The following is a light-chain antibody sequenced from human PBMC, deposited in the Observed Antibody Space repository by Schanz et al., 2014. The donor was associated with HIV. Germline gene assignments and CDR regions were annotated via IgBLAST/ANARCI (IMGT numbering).Light chain of an antibody. J-gene: IGKJ2*02. CDR2: QAS. Sequence: DIQMTQSPSTLSASVGDRVTITCRASQSIGNSLAWYQQKPGKAPKVLIYQASILQNGVPSTFSGGGYGTEFTLTISSLQPDDFATYFCLQYDSDSWTFGQGTKLDIQ. CDR3: LQYDSDSWT. V-gene: IGKV1-5*03. CDR1: QSIGNS.